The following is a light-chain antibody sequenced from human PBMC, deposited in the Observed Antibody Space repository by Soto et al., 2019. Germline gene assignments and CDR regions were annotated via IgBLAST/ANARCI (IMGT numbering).Light chain of an antibody. CDR2: GAS. J-gene: IGKJ1*01. V-gene: IGKV3-20*01. CDR1: QSVSSSY. CDR3: QQYSSSPCT. Sequence: EIVLTQSPGTLSLSPGERATHSCRASQSVSSSYLAWYQQKPGQAPRPLIYGASSRAIGIPDRFSGSGSGTDFTLTISRLEPEDFAVYYCQQYSSSPCTFGQGTKVEIK.